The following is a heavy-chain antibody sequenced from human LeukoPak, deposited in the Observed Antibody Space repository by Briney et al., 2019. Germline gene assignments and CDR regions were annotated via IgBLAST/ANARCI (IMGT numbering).Heavy chain of an antibody. D-gene: IGHD6-19*01. V-gene: IGHV4-59*08. CDR1: GGSISSYY. CDR3: ARQGAVAGTVWYFDL. CDR2: IYYSGSI. Sequence: SETLSLTCTVSGGSISSYYWSWIRQPPGKGLEWIGYIYYSGSINYNPSLKSRVTISVDTSKNQFSLKLSSVTAADTAVYYCARQGAVAGTVWYFDLWGRGTLVTVSS. J-gene: IGHJ2*01.